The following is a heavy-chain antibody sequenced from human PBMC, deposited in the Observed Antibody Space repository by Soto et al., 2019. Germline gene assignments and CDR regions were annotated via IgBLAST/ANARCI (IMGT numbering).Heavy chain of an antibody. D-gene: IGHD2-21*02. Sequence: SVKVSCKASGGTFSSYAISWVRQAPGQGLEWMGGIIPIFGTANYAQKFQGRVTITAGESTSTAYMELSSLRSEDTAVYYCARQSRTVVTAILYLRYYGMDVWGQGTTVTVSS. CDR3: ARQSRTVVTAILYLRYYGMDV. CDR1: GGTFSSYA. J-gene: IGHJ6*02. CDR2: IIPIFGTA. V-gene: IGHV1-69*13.